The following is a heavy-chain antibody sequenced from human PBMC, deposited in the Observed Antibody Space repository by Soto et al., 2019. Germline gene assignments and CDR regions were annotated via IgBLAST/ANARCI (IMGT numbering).Heavy chain of an antibody. CDR3: ARGGWAGYSSEGGFDL. CDR1: EDTFRNYA. D-gene: IGHD6-19*01. V-gene: IGHV1-69*06. CDR2: IIPIFGTA. J-gene: IGHJ4*02. Sequence: QVELVQSGAEVKKPGSSVKVSCQASEDTFRNYAISWVRQAPGRGLEWMGGIIPIFGTANYAQKFQGRVTMTRDMSSNTVYMQLGRLTSEDTGVYYCARGGWAGYSSEGGFDLWGQGTHITVSS.